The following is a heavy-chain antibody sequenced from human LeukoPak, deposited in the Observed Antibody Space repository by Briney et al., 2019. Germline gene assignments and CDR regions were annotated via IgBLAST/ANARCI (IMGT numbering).Heavy chain of an antibody. J-gene: IGHJ4*02. CDR2: ISWNSGSI. V-gene: IGHV3-9*01. CDR3: AKVGVAAAGPFDY. CDR1: GFAFDDYA. Sequence: GGSLRLSCAASGFAFDDYAMHWVRPAPGKGLEWVSGISWNSGSIGYADSVKGRFTISRDNAKNSLYLQMNSLRAEDTALYYCAKVGVAAAGPFDYWGQGTLVTVSS. D-gene: IGHD6-13*01.